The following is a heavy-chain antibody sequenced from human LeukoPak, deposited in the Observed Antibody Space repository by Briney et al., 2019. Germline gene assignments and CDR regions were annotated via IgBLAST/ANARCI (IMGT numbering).Heavy chain of an antibody. CDR1: GYTFTIYY. V-gene: IGHV1-46*01. J-gene: IGHJ6*02. CDR3: ARDIVVVVAAAYYYYYGMDV. D-gene: IGHD2-15*01. Sequence: ASVKVSCKASGYTFTIYYMHWVRQAPGQGLEWMGIINPSGGSTSYAQKFQGRVTMTRDTSTSTVYMELSSLRSEDTAVYYCARDIVVVVAAAYYYYYGMDVWGQGTTVTVSS. CDR2: INPSGGST.